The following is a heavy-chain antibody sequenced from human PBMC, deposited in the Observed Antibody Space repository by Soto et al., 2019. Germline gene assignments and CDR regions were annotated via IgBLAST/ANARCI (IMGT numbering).Heavy chain of an antibody. CDR1: GDSINSYY. CDR2: VYSIFSA. Sequence: SETLSLTCLVSGDSINSYYWNWIRQSPVIGLEFIGYVYSIFSAIYNPSLKSRFTFSFYTSKNHFALNLIFVTAAETAVYLCSRLSYGGYLDYWGQGRPVT. V-gene: IGHV4-59*08. J-gene: IGHJ4*02. CDR3: SRLSYGGYLDY. D-gene: IGHD2-15*01.